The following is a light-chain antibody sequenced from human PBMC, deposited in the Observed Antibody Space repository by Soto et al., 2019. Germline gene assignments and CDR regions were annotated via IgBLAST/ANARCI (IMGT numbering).Light chain of an antibody. Sequence: VMAHSSGTVSVSLWERATLSCGASQSVSIHLAWYQQKPGQAPRLLIYDTSTRATGIPARFSGSGSGTEFTLTISSLQSEDFAVYYCQQYSNWPPITFGQGTRLEIK. J-gene: IGKJ5*01. CDR1: QSVSIH. V-gene: IGKV3-15*01. CDR2: DTS. CDR3: QQYSNWPPIT.